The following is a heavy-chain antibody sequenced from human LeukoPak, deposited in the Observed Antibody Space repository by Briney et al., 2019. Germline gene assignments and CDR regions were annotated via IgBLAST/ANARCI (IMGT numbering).Heavy chain of an antibody. CDR3: ARDGRIAAAGYYFEY. Sequence: GGSLRLSCEASGFTFSNYAMSWVRQAPGKGLEWVALIRYDGSKQYYGDSVQGRFTISRDNARNTLYLQMNSLRAEDTAVYYCARDGRIAAAGYYFEYWGQGTLVTASS. CDR2: IRYDGSKQ. D-gene: IGHD6-13*01. CDR1: GFTFSNYA. V-gene: IGHV3-33*08. J-gene: IGHJ4*02.